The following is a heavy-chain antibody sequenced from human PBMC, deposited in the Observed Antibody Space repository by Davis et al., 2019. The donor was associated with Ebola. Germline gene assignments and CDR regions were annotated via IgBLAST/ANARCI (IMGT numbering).Heavy chain of an antibody. CDR2: ISAYNGST. CDR1: GYTFPSFV. CDR3: ARRAYCSGGNCYFGYFDY. Sequence: ASVKVSCKASGYTFPSFVISWVRQAPGQGLEWMGWISAYNGSTNFAQKYQGRVTMTTDTSTTTAYMELRSLRSDDTAVYYCARRAYCSGGNCYFGYFDYWGQGTLVTVSS. J-gene: IGHJ4*02. D-gene: IGHD2-15*01. V-gene: IGHV1-18*01.